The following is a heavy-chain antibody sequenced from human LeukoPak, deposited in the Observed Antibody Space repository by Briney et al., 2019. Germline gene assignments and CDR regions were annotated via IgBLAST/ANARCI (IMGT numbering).Heavy chain of an antibody. J-gene: IGHJ4*02. CDR1: GFTFSSYS. Sequence: MSGGSLRLSCAASGFTFSSYSMNWVRQAPGKGLEWVSSISSSSSYIYYADSVKGRFTISRDNAKNSLYLQMNSLRAEDTAVYYCARDQGYYYDSSGYSLFDYWGLGTLVTVSS. CDR2: ISSSSSYI. V-gene: IGHV3-21*01. CDR3: ARDQGYYYDSSGYSLFDY. D-gene: IGHD3-22*01.